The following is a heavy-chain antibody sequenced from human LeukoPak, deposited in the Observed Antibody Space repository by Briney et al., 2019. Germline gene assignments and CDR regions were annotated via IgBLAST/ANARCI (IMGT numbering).Heavy chain of an antibody. CDR2: ISWNSGSI. Sequence: RSGGSLRLSCAASGFTFDDYAMHWVRQAPGKGLEWVSGISWNSGSIGYADSVKGRFTISRDNAKNSLYLQMNSLRAEDTAVYYCAHSGSYIDYWGQGTLVTVSS. V-gene: IGHV3-9*01. CDR3: AHSGSYIDY. D-gene: IGHD1-26*01. CDR1: GFTFDDYA. J-gene: IGHJ4*02.